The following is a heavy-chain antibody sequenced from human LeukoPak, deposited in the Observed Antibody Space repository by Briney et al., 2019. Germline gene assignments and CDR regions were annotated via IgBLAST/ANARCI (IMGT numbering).Heavy chain of an antibody. CDR3: ARQDYDILTGYYITNAFDI. J-gene: IGHJ3*02. CDR2: IYTSGST. Sequence: SETLSLTCTVSGGSISSYYWSWIRQPAGKGLEWIGRIYTSGSTNYNPSLKSRVTISVDTSKNQFSLKLSSVTAADTAVYYCARQDYDILTGYYITNAFDIWGQGTMVTVSS. V-gene: IGHV4-4*07. CDR1: GGSISSYY. D-gene: IGHD3-9*01.